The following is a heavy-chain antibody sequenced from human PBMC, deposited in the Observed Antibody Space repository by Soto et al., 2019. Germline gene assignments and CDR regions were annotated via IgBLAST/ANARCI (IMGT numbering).Heavy chain of an antibody. CDR3: ARDIASITILGY. Sequence: PRGSLRLSCAASGFTFSSYSMNWVRQAPGKGLEWVSSISSISSYIYYADSVKGRFTISRDNAKNSLYLQMNSLRAEDTAVYYCARDIASITILGYWGQGTLVTVSS. CDR2: ISSISSYI. D-gene: IGHD3-3*01. V-gene: IGHV3-21*01. CDR1: GFTFSSYS. J-gene: IGHJ4*02.